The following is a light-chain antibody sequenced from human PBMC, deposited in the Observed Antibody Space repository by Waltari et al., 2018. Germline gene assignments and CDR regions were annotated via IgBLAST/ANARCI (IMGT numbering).Light chain of an antibody. CDR3: SSYAGANNRLGIV. Sequence: QSALTQPPSASGSLGQSVTISCTGSSSDIGGYNFVSWYRQYPGKAPELIIYEVTKRPAGAPVRFSGSKSEHTASLTGSRLQAEDEADYYCSSYAGANNRLGIVFGGGTKVTVL. CDR2: EVT. J-gene: IGLJ2*01. CDR1: SSDIGGYNF. V-gene: IGLV2-8*01.